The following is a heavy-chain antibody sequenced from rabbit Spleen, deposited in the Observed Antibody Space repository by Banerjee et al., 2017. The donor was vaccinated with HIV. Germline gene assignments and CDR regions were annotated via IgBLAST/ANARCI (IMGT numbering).Heavy chain of an antibody. D-gene: IGHD8-1*01. CDR1: GFSFSYSDY. CDR2: IGAGISYTI. J-gene: IGHJ6*01. Sequence: QSLEESGGDLVKPGASLTLTCTASGFSFSYSDYMCWVRQPPGKGPEWIACIGAGISYTINYATWAKGRFTISKTSSTTVTLQMTSLTAADTATYFCARDSGTSFSSYGMDLWGPGTLVTVS. V-gene: IGHV1S40*01. CDR3: ARDSGTSFSSYGMDL.